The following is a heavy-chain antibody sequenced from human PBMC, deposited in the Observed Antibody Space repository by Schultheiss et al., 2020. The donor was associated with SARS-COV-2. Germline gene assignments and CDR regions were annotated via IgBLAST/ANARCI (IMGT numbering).Heavy chain of an antibody. CDR2: TNYRSKWYN. CDR1: GDSVSSNSAA. J-gene: IGHJ3*02. CDR3: VRDSSGWPDAFDI. Sequence: SETLSLTCAISGDSVSSNSAAWNWIRQSPSRGLEWLGRTNYRSKWYNDYAVSVKSRVTINPDTSKNQFSLQLNSVTPEDTAVYYCVRDSSGWPDAFDIWGQGTMVTVSS. D-gene: IGHD6-19*01. V-gene: IGHV6-1*01.